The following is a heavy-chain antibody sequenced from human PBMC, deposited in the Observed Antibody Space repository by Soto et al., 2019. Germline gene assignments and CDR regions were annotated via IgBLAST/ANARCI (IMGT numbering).Heavy chain of an antibody. J-gene: IGHJ3*02. Sequence: SETLSLTCTVSGYSISSGYYWGWIRQPPGKGLEWIGSIYHSGSTYYNPSLKSRVTISVDTSKNQFSLKLSSVTAADTAVYYCARYDYGDYHDAFDIWGQGTMVTVSS. CDR1: GYSISSGYY. V-gene: IGHV4-38-2*02. CDR2: IYHSGST. D-gene: IGHD4-17*01. CDR3: ARYDYGDYHDAFDI.